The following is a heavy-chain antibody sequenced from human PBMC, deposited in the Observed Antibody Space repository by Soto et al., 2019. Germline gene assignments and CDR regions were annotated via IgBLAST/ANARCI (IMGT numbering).Heavy chain of an antibody. J-gene: IGHJ5*02. D-gene: IGHD6-6*01. CDR1: GGTFTNYV. CDR3: ARGRSSPNFDP. Sequence: QVQLVQSGAEVRKPGSSVKVSCTISGGTFTNYVIGWLRQAPGQGLEWMGGLIPIFGAANLAQKFQGRVTITADESTSTVNMELSSLTSEDTAVYYCARGRSSPNFDPWGQGTLVTVSS. V-gene: IGHV1-69*01. CDR2: LIPIFGAA.